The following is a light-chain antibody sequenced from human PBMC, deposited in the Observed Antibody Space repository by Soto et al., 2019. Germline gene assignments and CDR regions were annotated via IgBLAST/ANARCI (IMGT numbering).Light chain of an antibody. CDR2: GAS. Sequence: EIVLTQSPGTLSLSPGEGATLSCRASQSVSTNSLAWYQQKPGQAPRLLIYGASNRASGIPDRVSASGSGADFTLTISSRAPEDYAMYYCLQYGNSPYTFGQGTKLAIK. V-gene: IGKV3-20*01. CDR3: LQYGNSPYT. CDR1: QSVSTNS. J-gene: IGKJ2*01.